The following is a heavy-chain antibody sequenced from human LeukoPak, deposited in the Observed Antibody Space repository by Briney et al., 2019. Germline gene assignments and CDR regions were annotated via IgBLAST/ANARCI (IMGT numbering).Heavy chain of an antibody. CDR1: GSTFTSYW. J-gene: IGHJ3*02. D-gene: IGHD1/OR15-1a*01. CDR2: IYPGDSDT. V-gene: IGHV5-51*01. CDR3: ARLGGGTTDAFDI. Sequence: PGGSLQISCKGSGSTFTSYWIGGVRRLPGKGLEWMGIIYPGDSDTRYSPSFQGQVTISPDKSISTAYLQWSSLKASDTAMYYCARLGGGTTDAFDIWGQGTMVTVSS.